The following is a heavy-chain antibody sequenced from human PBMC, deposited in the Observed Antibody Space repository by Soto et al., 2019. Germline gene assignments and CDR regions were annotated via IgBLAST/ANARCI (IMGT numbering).Heavy chain of an antibody. Sequence: VSGPTLVNPXQTLTLTCSFSGFSFSTSGVGVGWVRQPPGKALEWLALIYWSGDEHYRPSLKSRLTITKDTSKNQVVLIMTNMDPVDTATYYCARGLATLPVFAFDVWGQGTTVTVSS. J-gene: IGHJ3*01. CDR2: IYWSGDE. V-gene: IGHV2-5*01. D-gene: IGHD6-6*01. CDR3: ARGLATLPVFAFDV. CDR1: GFSFSTSGVG.